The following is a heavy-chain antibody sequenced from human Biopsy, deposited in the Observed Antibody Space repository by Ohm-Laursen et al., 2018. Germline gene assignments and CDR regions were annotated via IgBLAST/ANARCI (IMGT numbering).Heavy chain of an antibody. J-gene: IGHJ4*02. CDR1: GYSFTSYY. D-gene: IGHD6-19*01. V-gene: IGHV1-46*01. CDR2: INPSGSTT. Sequence: SVKACKASGYSFTSYYMHWVRQAPGQGLEWMGMINPSGSTTSYPQIFQGRVTMTRDTSKSTVYMELSSLRSADTAVYFCARNTGWYGDLYYFDYWGQGTLVTVSS. CDR3: ARNTGWYGDLYYFDY.